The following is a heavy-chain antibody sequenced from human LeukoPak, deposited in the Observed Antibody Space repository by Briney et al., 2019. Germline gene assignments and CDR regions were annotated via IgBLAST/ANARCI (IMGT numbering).Heavy chain of an antibody. V-gene: IGHV3-11*04. D-gene: IGHD6-19*01. Sequence: GGSLRLSCAASGFTFSDYYMSWIRQAPGKGLKWVSYISSSGNTIYSADSVKGRFTISRDNAKNSLYLQMNSLRAEDTAVYYCARDQVSVAGTGIDYWGQGTLVTVSS. CDR1: GFTFSDYY. J-gene: IGHJ4*02. CDR2: ISSSGNTI. CDR3: ARDQVSVAGTGIDY.